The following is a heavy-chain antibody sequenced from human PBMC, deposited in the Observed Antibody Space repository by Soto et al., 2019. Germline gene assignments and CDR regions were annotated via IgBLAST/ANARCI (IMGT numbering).Heavy chain of an antibody. CDR3: ARGAETRSAWYQHYYFDMDV. V-gene: IGHV6-1*01. CDR1: GDSVSSNNVA. CDR2: TYYRARWYK. D-gene: IGHD6-19*01. J-gene: IGHJ6*02. Sequence: QSQTLSLTCAISGDSVSSNNVAWNWIRQSPSRGLEWLGRTYYRARWYKDYAISVKSRITINPDTSKNQFSLQLNSVTPEDTAVYYCARGAETRSAWYQHYYFDMDVWGQGTTVTVSS.